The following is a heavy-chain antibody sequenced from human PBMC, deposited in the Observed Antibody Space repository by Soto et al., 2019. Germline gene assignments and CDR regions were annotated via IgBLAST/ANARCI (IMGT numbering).Heavy chain of an antibody. CDR2: ISYDGSNK. CDR3: ATSPVVYYYYGMDV. Sequence: GGSLRLSCAASGFTFSSYGMHWVRQAPGKGLEWVGVISYDGSNKYYADSVKGRFTISRDNSKNTLYQQMNSLRAEDMVVYYCATSPVVYYYYGMDVWGQGTTVTVSS. CDR1: GFTFSSYG. J-gene: IGHJ6*02. V-gene: IGHV3-30*03. D-gene: IGHD2-15*01.